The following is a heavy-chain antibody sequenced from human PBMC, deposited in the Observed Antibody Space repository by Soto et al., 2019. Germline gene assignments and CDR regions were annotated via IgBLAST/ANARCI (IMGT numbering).Heavy chain of an antibody. Sequence: QITLKESGPTLVRPTQPLTLTCTFSGFSLSTNEVGVGWIRQPPGKALEWLALIYWDDGKRYRPSLASRLTITKDTYKDRVVRTMTNTDPVDTATYYCAHIVTYIGRTYWGQGILVTVSS. J-gene: IGHJ4*02. V-gene: IGHV2-5*02. D-gene: IGHD2-21*02. CDR3: AHIVTYIGRTY. CDR1: GFSLSTNEVG. CDR2: IYWDDGK.